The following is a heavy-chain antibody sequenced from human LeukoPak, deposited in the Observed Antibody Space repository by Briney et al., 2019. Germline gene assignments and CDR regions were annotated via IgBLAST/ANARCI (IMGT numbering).Heavy chain of an antibody. J-gene: IGHJ4*02. CDR1: GFTFSSSA. V-gene: IGHV3-23*01. Sequence: GGSLRLSCAASGFTFSSSAMSWVRQTPGKGLEWVSSITGNGATTYYPDSAKGRFTISRDNSKNTLSLQMNSLRAEDTAVYYCAKERRRVDTEMVRSYYFENWGQGTLVTVSS. CDR2: ITGNGATT. CDR3: AKERRRVDTEMVRSYYFEN. D-gene: IGHD5-18*01.